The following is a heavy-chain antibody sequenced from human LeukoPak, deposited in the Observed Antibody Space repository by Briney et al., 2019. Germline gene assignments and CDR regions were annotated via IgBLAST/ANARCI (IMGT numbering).Heavy chain of an antibody. CDR3: ARDRRTGRTNLGYCSGGSCYTGRFNYYGMDV. CDR2: ISSSSSTI. V-gene: IGHV3-48*04. Sequence: GGSLRLSCAASGFTFSSYSMNWVRQAPGKGLEWVSYISSSSSTIYYADSVKGRFTISRDNAKNSLYLQMNSLRAEDTAVYYCARDRRTGRTNLGYCSGGSCYTGRFNYYGMDVWGQGTTVTVSS. J-gene: IGHJ6*02. CDR1: GFTFSSYS. D-gene: IGHD2-15*01.